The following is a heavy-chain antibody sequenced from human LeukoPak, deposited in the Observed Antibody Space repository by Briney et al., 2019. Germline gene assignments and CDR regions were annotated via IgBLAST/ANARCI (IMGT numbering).Heavy chain of an antibody. D-gene: IGHD2-2*01. Sequence: GASVKVSCKASGGTFSSYAISWVRQAPGQGLEWMGGIIPIFGTANYAQKFQGRVTITADESTSTAYMELSSLRSEDTAMYYCARHYCSSTSCYSDYWGQGTLVTVSS. J-gene: IGHJ4*02. V-gene: IGHV1-69*13. CDR1: GGTFSSYA. CDR3: ARHYCSSTSCYSDY. CDR2: IIPIFGTA.